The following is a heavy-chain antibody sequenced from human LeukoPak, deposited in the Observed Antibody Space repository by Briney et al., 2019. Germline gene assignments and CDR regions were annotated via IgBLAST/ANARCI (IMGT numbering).Heavy chain of an antibody. CDR2: ITSDGSST. V-gene: IGHV3-74*01. D-gene: IGHD6-19*01. CDR1: GFTFTSNL. J-gene: IGHJ4*02. CDR3: ARQVAGNQLDY. Sequence: QSGGSLRLSCAASGFTFTSNLMHWVRQAPGRGLVWVSRITSDGSSTIYADSVKGRFTISRDNAKNTLYLQMNSLRAEDTAVYYSARQVAGNQLDYRGQGTLVTVSA.